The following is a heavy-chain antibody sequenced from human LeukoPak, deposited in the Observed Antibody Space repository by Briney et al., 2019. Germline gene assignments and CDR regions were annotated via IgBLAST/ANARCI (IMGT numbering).Heavy chain of an antibody. CDR3: ARAVTGATIGDC. J-gene: IGHJ4*02. CDR2: IWYDGSNT. Sequence: GGSLRLSCTASGFTFSNYGMHWVRQAPGKGLEWLAFIWYDGSNTYYADSVKGRFTISRDNSKNTLYLQMISLRAEDTAVYYCARAVTGATIGDCWGQGTLVTVSS. D-gene: IGHD1-7*01. V-gene: IGHV3-33*01. CDR1: GFTFSNYG.